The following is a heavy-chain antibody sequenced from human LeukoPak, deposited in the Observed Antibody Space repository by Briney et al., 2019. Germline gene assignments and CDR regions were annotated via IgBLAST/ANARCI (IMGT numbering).Heavy chain of an antibody. Sequence: SETLSLTCTVSGDSISSSNWWSWVRQPPGRGLEWIGEMYHGGNTNFNPSLKSRVTISVDKSKNQFSLRVNSVTAADTAVYYCTNSFPFNNWGQGILVTVSS. CDR1: GDSISSSNW. D-gene: IGHD5-18*01. CDR2: MYHGGNT. CDR3: TNSFPFNN. V-gene: IGHV4-4*02. J-gene: IGHJ4*02.